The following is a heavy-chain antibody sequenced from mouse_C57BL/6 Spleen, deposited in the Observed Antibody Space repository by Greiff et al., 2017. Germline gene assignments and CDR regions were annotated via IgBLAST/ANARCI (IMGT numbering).Heavy chain of an antibody. CDR3: ARSGYYGSSPGY. V-gene: IGHV1-64*01. J-gene: IGHJ2*01. Sequence: VQLQQPGAELVKPGASVKLSCKASGYTFTSYWMHWVKQRPGQGLEWIGMIHPNSGSTNYNEKFKSKATLTVDKSSSTAYMQLSSLTSEDSAVYYCARSGYYGSSPGYWGQGTTLTVSS. CDR2: IHPNSGST. CDR1: GYTFTSYW. D-gene: IGHD1-1*01.